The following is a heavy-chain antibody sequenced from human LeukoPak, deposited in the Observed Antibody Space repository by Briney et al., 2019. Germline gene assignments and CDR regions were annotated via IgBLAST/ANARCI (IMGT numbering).Heavy chain of an antibody. D-gene: IGHD6-13*01. V-gene: IGHV3-9*01. J-gene: IGHJ6*03. CDR2: ISWNSGSI. CDR1: GFTFDDYA. CDR3: AKGVAAGYYYYMDV. Sequence: PGGSLRLSCAASGFTFDDYAMHWVRQAPGKSLEWVSGISWNSGSIGYADSVKGRFTISRDNAKNSLYLQMNSLRAEDTALYYCAKGVAAGYYYYMDVWGKGTTVTVSS.